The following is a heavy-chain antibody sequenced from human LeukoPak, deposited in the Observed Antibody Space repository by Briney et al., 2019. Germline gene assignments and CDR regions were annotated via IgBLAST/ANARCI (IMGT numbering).Heavy chain of an antibody. J-gene: IGHJ6*02. CDR2: IYYSGST. D-gene: IGHD3-3*02. CDR1: GASIDTTPYY. V-gene: IGHV4-61*01. Sequence: SETLSLTCTVSGASIDTTPYYWSWIRXXXXXXXXXIGYIYYSGSTNYNPSLKSRVTISVDTSKNQFSLKLSSVTAADTAVYYCARSIDYYYYGMDVWGQGTTVTVSS. CDR3: ARSIDYYYYGMDV.